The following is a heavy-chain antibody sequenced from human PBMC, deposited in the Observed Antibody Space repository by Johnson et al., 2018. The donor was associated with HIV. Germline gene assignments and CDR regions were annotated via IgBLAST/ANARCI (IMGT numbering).Heavy chain of an antibody. Sequence: VQLVESGGGVVQPGRSLRLSCAASGFTFRSYAMHWVRQAPGKGLEWVSAISGSGGSTYYADSVKGRFTISRDNSKNTLYLQMNSLKTEDTAVYYCTTEVYRMTAFDIWGQGTMVTVSS. CDR3: TTEVYRMTAFDI. J-gene: IGHJ3*02. CDR2: ISGSGGST. D-gene: IGHD2/OR15-2a*01. CDR1: GFTFRSYA. V-gene: IGHV3-23*04.